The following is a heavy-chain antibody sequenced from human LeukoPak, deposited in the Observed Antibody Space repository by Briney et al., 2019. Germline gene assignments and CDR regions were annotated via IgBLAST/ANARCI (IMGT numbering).Heavy chain of an antibody. J-gene: IGHJ5*02. CDR1: GFTFSYYG. V-gene: IGHV3-9*01. CDR2: VSWNSGSI. Sequence: GGSLRLPCAASGFTFSYYGMHWVRQAPGKGLEWVSGVSWNSGSITYADSVKGRFTISRDNAKKSLYLEMNSLRAEDTALYYCAKDVTGSGSYFVFDPWGQGTLVTVSS. CDR3: AKDVTGSGSYFVFDP. D-gene: IGHD3-10*01.